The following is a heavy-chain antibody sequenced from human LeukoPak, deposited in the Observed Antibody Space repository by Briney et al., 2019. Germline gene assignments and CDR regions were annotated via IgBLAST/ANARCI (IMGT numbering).Heavy chain of an antibody. D-gene: IGHD2-2*01. CDR3: VSFYETY. CDR2: INSDGSWT. Sequence: GGSLRLSCAASGNYWMHWVRQAPGKGLVWVSHINSDGSWTGYADSVKGRFTISKDNAKNTVYLQMNNLRAEDTAVYYCVSFYETYWGRGTLVTASS. V-gene: IGHV3-74*01. J-gene: IGHJ4*02. CDR1: GNYW.